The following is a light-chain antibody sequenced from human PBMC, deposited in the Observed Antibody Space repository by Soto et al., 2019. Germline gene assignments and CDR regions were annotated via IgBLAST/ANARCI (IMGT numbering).Light chain of an antibody. J-gene: IGKJ2*01. V-gene: IGKV1-39*01. CDR1: QSTNIY. CDR3: QQSYRSPYT. Sequence: IQLTQSPSSLSASVGDRVTVTCRASQSTNIYLNWYQQKPGKAPTVLIYGATTLESGVPSRFSGGGSRTDFTLTIDSLQIEDFATYYCQQSYRSPYTFGQGTKLEI. CDR2: GAT.